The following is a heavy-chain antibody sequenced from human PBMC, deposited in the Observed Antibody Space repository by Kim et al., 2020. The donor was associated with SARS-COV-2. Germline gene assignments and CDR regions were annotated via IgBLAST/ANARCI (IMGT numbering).Heavy chain of an antibody. Sequence: GGSLRLSCGASGFTFSDSAMHWVRRASGKGLEWVGRIRSKVNGYATAYSASVGGRFTISREDSMNTAYLQMNSRKTEDTAVDDCTRVPVKTLACWNVFDIGGHGKLVAVSS. D-gene: IGHD3-3*02. CDR3: TRVPVKTLACWNVFDI. CDR1: GFTFSDSA. V-gene: IGHV3-73*01. J-gene: IGHJ3*02. CDR2: IRSKVNGYAT.